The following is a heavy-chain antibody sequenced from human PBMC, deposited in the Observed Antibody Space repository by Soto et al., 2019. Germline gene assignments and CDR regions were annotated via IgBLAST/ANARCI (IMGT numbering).Heavy chain of an antibody. J-gene: IGHJ5*02. D-gene: IGHD6-13*01. Sequence: LRLSCAASGFTFSDYYMSWIRQAPGKGLEWVSYISSSSSYTNYADSVKGRFTISRDNAKNSLCLQMNSLRAEDTAVYYCARTIAAHYWFDPWGQGTLVTVSS. CDR2: ISSSSSYT. CDR3: ARTIAAHYWFDP. V-gene: IGHV3-11*06. CDR1: GFTFSDYY.